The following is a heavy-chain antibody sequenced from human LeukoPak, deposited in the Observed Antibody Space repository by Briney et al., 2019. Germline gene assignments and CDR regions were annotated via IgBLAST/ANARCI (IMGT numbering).Heavy chain of an antibody. D-gene: IGHD4-23*01. CDR1: GYSFTSHS. Sequence: ASVKVSCKAYGYSFTSHSMHWVRQAPGQGLEWMGLINPRGTSTIYAEKFQGRIIMTRDMSTTTDYMELSSLKSDDTAVYYCARDNSMHERGWWFDHWGQGTLVTVSS. CDR3: ARDNSMHERGWWFDH. V-gene: IGHV1-46*01. CDR2: INPRGTST. J-gene: IGHJ5*02.